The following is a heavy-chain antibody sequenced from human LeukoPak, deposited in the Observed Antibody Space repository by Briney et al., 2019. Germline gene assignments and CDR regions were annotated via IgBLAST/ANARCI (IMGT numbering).Heavy chain of an antibody. D-gene: IGHD1-1*01. Sequence: SETLSLTCAVYGGSFSGYYWSWIRQPPGKGLEWIGEINHSGSTNYNPSLKSRVTISVDTSKNQFSLKLSSVTAADTAVYYCAGIEETVKLKRQRGRYFDFWGQGTLVTVSS. CDR1: GGSFSGYY. CDR2: INHSGST. CDR3: AGIEETVKLKRQRGRYFDF. V-gene: IGHV4-34*01. J-gene: IGHJ4*02.